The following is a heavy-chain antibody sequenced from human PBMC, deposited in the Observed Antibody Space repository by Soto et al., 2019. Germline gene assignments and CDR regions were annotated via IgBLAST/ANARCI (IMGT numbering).Heavy chain of an antibody. V-gene: IGHV4-34*01. CDR2: INHSGST. J-gene: IGHJ6*02. D-gene: IGHD2-2*02. CDR1: GGSFSGYY. Sequence: TSETLSLTCAVYGGSFSGYYWSWIRQPPGKGLEWIGEINHSGSTNYNPSLKSRVTISVDTSKNQFSLKLSSVTAADTAVYYCARSGEGCSSTSCYTRLYYYYYYGMDVWGQGTTVTVYS. CDR3: ARSGEGCSSTSCYTRLYYYYYYGMDV.